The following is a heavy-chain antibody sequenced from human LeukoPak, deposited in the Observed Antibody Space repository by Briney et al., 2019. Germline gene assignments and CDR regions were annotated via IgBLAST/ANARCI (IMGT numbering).Heavy chain of an antibody. Sequence: GGSLRLSCAASGFTFSSYGMHWVRQAPGKGLEWVAFIRYDGSNKYYADSVKGRFTISRYNSKNTLYLQMNSLRAEDTAVYYCAKNYGDYGRYYYYYMDVWGKGTTVTISS. D-gene: IGHD4-17*01. J-gene: IGHJ6*03. CDR1: GFTFSSYG. V-gene: IGHV3-30*02. CDR2: IRYDGSNK. CDR3: AKNYGDYGRYYYYYMDV.